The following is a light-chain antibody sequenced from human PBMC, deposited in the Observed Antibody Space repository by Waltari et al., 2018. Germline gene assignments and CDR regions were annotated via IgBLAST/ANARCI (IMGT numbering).Light chain of an antibody. CDR3: QQGNSFPIT. V-gene: IGKV1-12*01. CDR2: GTS. Sequence: DIQMTQSPSPVSASVADRVTTTCQASQDIGNRLAWYQQKPGKAPNLRIYGTSRLQTGVPSRFSGSGSGTEFTLTISSLQPEEFGTYYCQQGNSFPITFGPGTKVEIK. CDR1: QDIGNR. J-gene: IGKJ3*01.